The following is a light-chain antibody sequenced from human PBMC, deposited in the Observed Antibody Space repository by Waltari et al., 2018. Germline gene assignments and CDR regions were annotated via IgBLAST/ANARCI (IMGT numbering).Light chain of an antibody. J-gene: IGKJ1*01. CDR1: KSISKY. CDR2: HAS. CDR3: QHYESLPVT. Sequence: EIVLTQSPGTLSLSPGERATLSCRASKSISKYLAWYQQKHGQAPRLLIYHASSRAAGIPDRFSGSGYGTDFSLTISRLEPEDFAVYYCQHYESLPVTFGQGTKVEIK. V-gene: IGKV3-20*01.